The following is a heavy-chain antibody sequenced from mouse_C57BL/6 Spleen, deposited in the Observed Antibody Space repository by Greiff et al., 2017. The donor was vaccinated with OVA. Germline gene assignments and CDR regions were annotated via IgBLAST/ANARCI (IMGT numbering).Heavy chain of an antibody. CDR1: GYTFTDYY. J-gene: IGHJ1*03. V-gene: IGHV1-26*01. Sequence: EVKLKQSGPELVKPGASVKISCKASGYTFTDYYMNWVKQSHGKSLEWIGDINTNNGGTSYTQTFKGKATLTVDKSSSPAYMELRSLTSEDSAVYYYAVNYVVGYFDVWGTGTTVTVSS. D-gene: IGHD2-4*01. CDR3: AVNYVVGYFDV. CDR2: INTNNGGT.